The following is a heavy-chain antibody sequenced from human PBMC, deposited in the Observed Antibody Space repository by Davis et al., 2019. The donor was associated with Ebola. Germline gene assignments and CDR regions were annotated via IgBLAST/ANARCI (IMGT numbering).Heavy chain of an antibody. Sequence: GESLKISCAASGFTVSSNYMNWVRQAPGKGLEWVSGISGSGASTYYADSVKGRFTISRDNSKNTLYLQMNSLRADDTAVYYCAKGLGASDWYAFDYWGQRALVTVSS. J-gene: IGHJ4*02. CDR3: AKGLGASDWYAFDY. CDR2: ISGSGAST. V-gene: IGHV3-23*01. CDR1: GFTVSSNY. D-gene: IGHD6-19*01.